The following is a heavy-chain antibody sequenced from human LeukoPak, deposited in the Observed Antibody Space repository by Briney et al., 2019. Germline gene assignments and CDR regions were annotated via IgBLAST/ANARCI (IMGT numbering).Heavy chain of an antibody. Sequence: PSETLSLTCTVSGESISSYYWSWIRQPPGKGLEWIGYIYYSGSTNYNPSLKSRVTISVDTSKNQFSLKLSSVTAADTAVYYCARGGRSPVDYWGQGTLVTVSS. V-gene: IGHV4-59*01. CDR3: ARGGRSPVDY. CDR2: IYYSGST. CDR1: GESISSYY. J-gene: IGHJ4*02. D-gene: IGHD1-1*01.